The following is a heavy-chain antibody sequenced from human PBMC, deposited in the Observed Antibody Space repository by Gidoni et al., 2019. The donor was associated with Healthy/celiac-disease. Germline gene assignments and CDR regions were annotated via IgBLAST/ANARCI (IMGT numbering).Heavy chain of an antibody. J-gene: IGHJ3*02. CDR2: IYHSGST. D-gene: IGHD4-17*01. Sequence: QLQLQESGSGLVKPSQTLSLTCAVSGGSISSGGYSWSWIRQPPGKGLEWIGYIYHSGSTYYNPSLKSRVTISVDRSKNQFSLKLSSVTAADTAVYYCARGLGDYGDSDNAFDIWGQGTMVTVSS. CDR3: ARGLGDYGDSDNAFDI. V-gene: IGHV4-30-2*01. CDR1: GGSISSGGYS.